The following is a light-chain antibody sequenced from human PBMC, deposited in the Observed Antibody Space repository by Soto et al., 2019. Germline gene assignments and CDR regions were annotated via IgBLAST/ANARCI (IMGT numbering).Light chain of an antibody. CDR3: HQRQSWPRT. CDR1: QAVNTR. V-gene: IGKV3-11*01. CDR2: LTS. Sequence: IFLTQSPATLSSFPGDRVTLSCRASQAVNTRLAWYQHKPGQAPRLLIYLTSNRAAGIPARFSGSGSGTDFTLTISDVEPEDFAVYYCHQRQSWPRTFGQGTKVDI. J-gene: IGKJ1*01.